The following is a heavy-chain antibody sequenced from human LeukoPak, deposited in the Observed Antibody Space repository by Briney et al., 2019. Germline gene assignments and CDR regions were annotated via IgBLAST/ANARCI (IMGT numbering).Heavy chain of an antibody. D-gene: IGHD2-15*01. Sequence: GGSLRLSCAASGFTFSNYAMTWVRQAPGKGLEWVSAISGSGGTTYYADSVKGRFTISRDNSKNTLYLQMNSLRGEDTAIYYCTKESATGSRYSFDYWGQGTLVTVSS. J-gene: IGHJ4*02. CDR3: TKESATGSRYSFDY. CDR1: GFTFSNYA. CDR2: ISGSGGTT. V-gene: IGHV3-23*01.